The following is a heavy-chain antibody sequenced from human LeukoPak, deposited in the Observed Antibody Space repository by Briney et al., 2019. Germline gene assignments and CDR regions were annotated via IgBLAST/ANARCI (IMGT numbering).Heavy chain of an antibody. V-gene: IGHV5-51*01. J-gene: IGHJ5*02. CDR2: IYPGDSDT. CDR3: ARRKQQLGDWFDP. CDR1: GYSFTGYS. D-gene: IGHD6-13*01. Sequence: GGSLKTPCQGSGYSFTGYSIGWVGQMPGKGLEWMGIIYPGDSDTTYSPSFQGQVTISADKSISTAYLQWSSLKASDTARYYCARRKQQLGDWFDPWGQGTLVTVSS.